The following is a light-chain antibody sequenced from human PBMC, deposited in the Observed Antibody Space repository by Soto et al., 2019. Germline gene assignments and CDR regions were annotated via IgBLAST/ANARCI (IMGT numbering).Light chain of an antibody. CDR3: SSYTRSSTPYV. J-gene: IGLJ1*01. CDR1: SSDVGGYNY. V-gene: IGLV2-14*01. Sequence: QSVLTQPASVSGSPGQSITISCTGTSSDVGGYNYVSWYQQHPGKAPKLMIYEVSNRPSRVSNRFSGSKSGNTASLTISGLQAEDEADYYCSSYTRSSTPYVYGTGTTVTV. CDR2: EVS.